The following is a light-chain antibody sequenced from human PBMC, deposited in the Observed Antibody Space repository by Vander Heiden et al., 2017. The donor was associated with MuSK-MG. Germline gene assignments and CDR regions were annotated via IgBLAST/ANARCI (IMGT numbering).Light chain of an antibody. CDR2: WAS. J-gene: IGKJ1*01. CDR1: QSVLYSSNSKNY. Sequence: DIVMTQSPDSLAVSLGERATINCKSSQSVLYSSNSKNYLAWYQQKPGQPPKLLIYWASTRESGVPERFSGSGSGTDFTLTISSLQAEDVAVYYCQRDDSTGPTFGQGSKVEI. CDR3: QRDDSTGPT. V-gene: IGKV4-1*01.